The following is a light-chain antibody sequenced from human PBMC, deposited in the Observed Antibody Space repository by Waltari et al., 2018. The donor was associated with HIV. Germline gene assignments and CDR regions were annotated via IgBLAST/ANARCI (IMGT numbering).Light chain of an antibody. Sequence: SYVLTQPPSVSVAPGQTARITCGGNKIGSKSVHWYQQKTGQAPVLVVYDDRDRPSGIPERFSGSNSGNTATLTISRVEAGDEADYYCQVWDSSSDHVVFGGGTKLTVL. CDR2: DDR. J-gene: IGLJ2*01. CDR1: KIGSKS. CDR3: QVWDSSSDHVV. V-gene: IGLV3-21*02.